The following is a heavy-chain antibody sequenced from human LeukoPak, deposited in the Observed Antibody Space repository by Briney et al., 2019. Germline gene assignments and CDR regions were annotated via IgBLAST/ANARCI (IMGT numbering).Heavy chain of an antibody. V-gene: IGHV3-23*01. Sequence: PGGSLRLSCAASGYTFSSHGLTWVRQAPGKGLEWVSTINGAGDNPYYAETVKGRFTISRDNSKNTLYLQMHSLRAEDTAIYYCAKVSVCYGCYLAYWGQGTLVSVS. J-gene: IGHJ4*02. CDR3: AKVSVCYGCYLAY. CDR1: GYTFSSHG. CDR2: INGAGDNP. D-gene: IGHD3-16*01.